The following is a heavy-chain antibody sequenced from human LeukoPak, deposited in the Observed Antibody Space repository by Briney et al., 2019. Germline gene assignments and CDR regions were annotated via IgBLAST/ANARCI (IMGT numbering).Heavy chain of an antibody. D-gene: IGHD2/OR15-2a*01. CDR3: ARYRCTTATCGFDP. V-gene: IGHV4-30-4*01. CDR2: IYYSGTT. Sequence: SQTLSLTCTVSGGSITSNDHYWSWIRQSPGQGLEWIGNIYYSGTTYYDPSLKSRVSISVDTSKSQFSLNLSSVTAADTAVYYCARYRCTTATCGFDPWGQGALVTVSS. J-gene: IGHJ5*02. CDR1: GGSITSNDHY.